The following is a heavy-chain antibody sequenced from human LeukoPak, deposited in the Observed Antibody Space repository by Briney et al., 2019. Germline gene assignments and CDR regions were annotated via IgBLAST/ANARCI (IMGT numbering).Heavy chain of an antibody. Sequence: TGGSLRLSCAASGFTFSSYAMRWVRQAPAKGLEWVSAISGSGGSTYYADSVKGRFTISRDNSKNTLYLQMNSLRAEDTAVYYCAKDLAGTYYYDSSGYYIYWGQGTLVTVSS. CDR1: GFTFSSYA. J-gene: IGHJ4*02. V-gene: IGHV3-23*01. CDR3: AKDLAGTYYYDSSGYYIY. CDR2: ISGSGGST. D-gene: IGHD3-22*01.